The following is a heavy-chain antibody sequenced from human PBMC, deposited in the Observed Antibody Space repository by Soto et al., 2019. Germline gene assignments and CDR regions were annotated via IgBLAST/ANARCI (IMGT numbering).Heavy chain of an antibody. J-gene: IGHJ3*02. V-gene: IGHV3-23*01. CDR1: GFTFSEYA. CDR3: AKDSIHRNGIYDPFGI. CDR2: IGGDGGSP. D-gene: IGHD2-21*01. Sequence: EAQLLESGGGLVQPGGSLRLSCAASGFTFSEYAMSWVRQAPGKGLEWVSVIGGDGGSPNYADSVKGRFTVSRDNSKSTLYLQMGSLRAEDTAVYYCAKDSIHRNGIYDPFGIWGQGTMVTVSS.